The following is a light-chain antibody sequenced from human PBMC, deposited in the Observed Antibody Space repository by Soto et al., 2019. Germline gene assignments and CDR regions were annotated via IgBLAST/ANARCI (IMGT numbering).Light chain of an antibody. CDR3: QQYGSSPPIT. CDR1: QSVCSSC. CDR2: GAS. J-gene: IGKJ5*01. V-gene: IGKV3-20*01. Sequence: EIVLTQSPGTLSLSPGERATLSCRASQSVCSSCLAWYQQKPGQAPRLLIYGASSRATGIPDRFSGSGSGTDFTHTISRLEPEDFAVYYCQQYGSSPPITFGQGTRLEIK.